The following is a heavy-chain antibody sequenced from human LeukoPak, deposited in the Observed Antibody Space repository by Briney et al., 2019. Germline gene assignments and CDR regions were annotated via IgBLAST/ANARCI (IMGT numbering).Heavy chain of an antibody. CDR1: GYTFTSYY. CDR3: AREALTIFALVRTQTTKSPHRFDP. CDR2: INPSGDST. Sequence: GASVKVSCKASGYTFTSYYMHWVRQAPGQGLEWMGIINPSGDSTNYAQKFQGRVTMTRDVSTTTVYMDLSSLTSDDTAVYYCAREALTIFALVRTQTTKSPHRFDPWGQGTLVTVSS. V-gene: IGHV1-46*01. J-gene: IGHJ5*02. D-gene: IGHD3-3*01.